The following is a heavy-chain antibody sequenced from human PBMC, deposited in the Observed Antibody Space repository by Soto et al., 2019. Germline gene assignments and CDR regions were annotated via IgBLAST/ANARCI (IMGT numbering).Heavy chain of an antibody. D-gene: IGHD3-3*01. Sequence: QVQLVQSGAEVKKPGSSVKVSCKASGGTFSSYAISWVRQAPGQGLEWMGGIIHIFGTANYAQKFQGRVTITEDKSTSTAYMEMSSLRSEDTAVYYCITTISGRRNGMDVWGQGTTVTVSS. CDR2: IIHIFGTA. V-gene: IGHV1-69*06. CDR1: GGTFSSYA. CDR3: ITTISGRRNGMDV. J-gene: IGHJ6*02.